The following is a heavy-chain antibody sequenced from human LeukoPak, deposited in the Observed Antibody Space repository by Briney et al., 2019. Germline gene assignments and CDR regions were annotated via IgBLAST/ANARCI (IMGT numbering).Heavy chain of an antibody. J-gene: IGHJ4*02. CDR3: ARGGYAAAPDY. CDR1: GGSISSGGYY. CDR2: IYYSGST. Sequence: SETLSLTCTVSGGSISSGGYYWSWIRQHPGKGLEWIGYIYYSGSTYYNPSLKSRVTISVDTSKNQFSLKLSSVTAADTAVYYCARGGYAAAPDYWGQGTLVTVSS. D-gene: IGHD2-15*01. V-gene: IGHV4-31*03.